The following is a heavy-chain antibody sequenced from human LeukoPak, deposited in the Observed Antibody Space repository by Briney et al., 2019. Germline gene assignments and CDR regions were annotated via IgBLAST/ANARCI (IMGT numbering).Heavy chain of an antibody. CDR3: ARAKVLSGGSCYPDY. D-gene: IGHD2-15*01. J-gene: IGHJ4*02. V-gene: IGHV3-30*03. CDR1: GFTFSSYG. Sequence: GGSLRLSCAASGFTFSSYGMHWVRQAPGKGLEWVAVISVDGSNEYYADSVKGRFTISRDNSKNTLFLQMNSLRAEDTAVYYCARAKVLSGGSCYPDYWGQGTLITVSS. CDR2: ISVDGSNE.